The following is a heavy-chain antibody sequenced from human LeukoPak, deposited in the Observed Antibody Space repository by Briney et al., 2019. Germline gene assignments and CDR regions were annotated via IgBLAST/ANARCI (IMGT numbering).Heavy chain of an antibody. CDR3: VGGPGWVQDI. CDR1: GFTFSRYW. CDR2: MNQDGSEI. Sequence: PGGSLRLSCVGSGFTFSRYWLNWVRQAPGKGLEWVANMNQDGSEIYYLDSVKGRFTISRDNAKNSVYLQMNGLKAEYTAVYYCVGGPGWVQDICGRGAPVTVSS. V-gene: IGHV3-7*01. J-gene: IGHJ2*01. D-gene: IGHD6-19*01.